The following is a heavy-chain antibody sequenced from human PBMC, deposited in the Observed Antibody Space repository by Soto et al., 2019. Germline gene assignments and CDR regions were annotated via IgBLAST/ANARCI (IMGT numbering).Heavy chain of an antibody. Sequence: QVQLVQSGAEVKKPGSSVKVSCKASRGTFSRYAISWVRQAPGQGLEWMGGIIPLYETKNYAQKFQGRVTITADISTRIAYLELSSLRSEDTAIYYCATEGDAGIAAAGTAWFDRWGQGSLVTVSS. CDR1: RGTFSRYA. CDR3: ATEGDAGIAAAGTAWFDR. V-gene: IGHV1-69*14. CDR2: IIPLYETK. D-gene: IGHD6-13*01. J-gene: IGHJ5*02.